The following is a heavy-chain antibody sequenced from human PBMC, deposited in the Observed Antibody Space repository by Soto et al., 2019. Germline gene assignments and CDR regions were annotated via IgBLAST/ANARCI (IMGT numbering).Heavy chain of an antibody. Sequence: QVQLVQSGAEVKKPGASVKVSCKASGYTFTRYGISWVRQAPGQGLEWMGWISAYNGNTNYAQKLQGRVTMTTDTSTSTAYMELRSLRSDDTAVYYCARDQWDLLPGYYYYGMDVWGQGTTVTVSS. CDR1: GYTFTRYG. D-gene: IGHD1-26*01. CDR3: ARDQWDLLPGYYYYGMDV. CDR2: ISAYNGNT. J-gene: IGHJ6*02. V-gene: IGHV1-18*01.